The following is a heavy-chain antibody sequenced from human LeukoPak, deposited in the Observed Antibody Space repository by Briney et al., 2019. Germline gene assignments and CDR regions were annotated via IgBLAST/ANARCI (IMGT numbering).Heavy chain of an antibody. Sequence: GGSLRLSCAASGYTFSTYWMSWVRQAPGKGLEWVANIKQDGSEKYYVDSVKGRFTVSRDNAKNSLYLQMNSLRAEDTAVYYCARETKRKGYSSGWFGNDAFDIWGQGTMVTVSS. V-gene: IGHV3-7*01. J-gene: IGHJ3*02. CDR3: ARETKRKGYSSGWFGNDAFDI. D-gene: IGHD6-19*01. CDR2: IKQDGSEK. CDR1: GYTFSTYW.